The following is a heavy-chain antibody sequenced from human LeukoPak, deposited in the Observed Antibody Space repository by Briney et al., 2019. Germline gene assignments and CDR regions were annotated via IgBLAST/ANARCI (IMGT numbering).Heavy chain of an antibody. CDR3: ARSRSYFYYMDV. CDR1: GGTFSSYG. V-gene: IGHV1-69*06. J-gene: IGHJ6*03. D-gene: IGHD1-14*01. CDR2: IIPIFGTA. Sequence: SVKVSCKASGGTFSSYGINWMRQAPGQGPEWMGGIIPIFGTANYAQKFQDRVTITADKSTSTAYMELNSLRSEDTAVYYCARSRSYFYYMDVWGKGTTVTVSS.